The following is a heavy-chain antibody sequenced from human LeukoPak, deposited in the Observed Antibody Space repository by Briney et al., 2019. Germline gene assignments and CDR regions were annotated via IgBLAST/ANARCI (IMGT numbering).Heavy chain of an antibody. J-gene: IGHJ5*02. CDR1: GFTFSSYT. V-gene: IGHV3-21*01. CDR3: ARKENILTGYYDH. Sequence: GGSLRLSCAASGFTFSSYTMNWVRQAPGKGLEWVSSISSDSNYIYYADSVKGRFTISRDNAWNSLYLQMNSLRAEDTAVYYCARKENILTGYYDHRGQGEPLTVSS. CDR2: ISSDSNYI. D-gene: IGHD3-9*01.